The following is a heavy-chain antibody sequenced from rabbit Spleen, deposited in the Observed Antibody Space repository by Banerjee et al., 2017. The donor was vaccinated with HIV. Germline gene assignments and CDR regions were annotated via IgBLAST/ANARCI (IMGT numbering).Heavy chain of an antibody. CDR3: ARDGPSGFGSRYSDYLNL. J-gene: IGHJ4*01. CDR1: GFSFSNSYW. Sequence: QEQLEESGGGLVKPGASLTLTCKASGFSFSNSYWICWVRQAPGKGLEWIGCINTGSGSAYYASWVISRFTITSNTNQNTVTLQMTSLTVADTATYFCARDGPSGFGSRYSDYLNLWGQGTLVTVS. V-gene: IGHV1S45*01. CDR2: INTGSGSA. D-gene: IGHD8-1*01.